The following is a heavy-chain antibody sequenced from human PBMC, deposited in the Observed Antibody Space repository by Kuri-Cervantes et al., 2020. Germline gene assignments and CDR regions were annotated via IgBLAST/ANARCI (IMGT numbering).Heavy chain of an antibody. CDR2: ISYDGSNK. Sequence: SLKISCAASDFTFSSYAMHWVRQAPGKGLEWVAVISYDGSNKYYADSVKGRFTISRDNSKNTLYLQMNSLRAEDTAVYYCAKDYPNRRLYQWLEWGYFDYWGQGTLVTVSS. D-gene: IGHD6-19*01. J-gene: IGHJ4*02. V-gene: IGHV3-30*04. CDR1: DFTFSSYA. CDR3: AKDYPNRRLYQWLEWGYFDY.